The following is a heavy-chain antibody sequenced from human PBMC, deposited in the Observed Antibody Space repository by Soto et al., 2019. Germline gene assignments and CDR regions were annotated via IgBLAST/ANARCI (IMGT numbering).Heavy chain of an antibody. Sequence: EVQLLESGGGLVQPGGSLGLSCAASGFTFSSYAMSWVRQAPGKGLEWVSAISGSGGSTYYADSVKGRFTISRDNSKNTLYLQMNSLRAEDTAIYYCANFFSAAAGGGYWGQGTLVTVSS. V-gene: IGHV3-23*01. J-gene: IGHJ4*02. CDR3: ANFFSAAAGGGY. CDR2: ISGSGGST. D-gene: IGHD6-13*01. CDR1: GFTFSSYA.